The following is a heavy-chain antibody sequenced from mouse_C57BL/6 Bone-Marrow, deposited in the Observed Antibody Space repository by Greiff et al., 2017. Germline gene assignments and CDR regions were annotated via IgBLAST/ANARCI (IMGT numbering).Heavy chain of an antibody. J-gene: IGHJ4*01. CDR2: IDPSDSYT. CDR3: ARRWDAMDY. CDR1: GYTFTSYW. D-gene: IGHD2-3*01. V-gene: IGHV1-69*01. Sequence: QVQLQQSGAELVMPGASVKLSCKASGYTFTSYWLHWVKQRPGQGLEWIGEIDPSDSYTNYNQKFTGKSTLTVDKSSSTAYMQLSSLTSEDSAVYYCARRWDAMDYWGQGTSVTVSS.